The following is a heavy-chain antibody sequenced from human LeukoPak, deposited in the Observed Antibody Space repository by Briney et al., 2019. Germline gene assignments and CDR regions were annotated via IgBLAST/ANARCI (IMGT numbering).Heavy chain of an antibody. Sequence: SETLSLTCSVSGGSIRSSSYYWGWIRQPPGKGLEWIGSMYYSGNTYHNTSLKSRVTIYVDTSKNQFSLKLSSVNAADTAIYYCARHVRSSSITSNFDSWGQGTLVTVSS. CDR3: ARHVRSSSITSNFDS. CDR2: MYYSGNT. D-gene: IGHD6-13*01. CDR1: GGSIRSSSYY. V-gene: IGHV4-39*01. J-gene: IGHJ4*02.